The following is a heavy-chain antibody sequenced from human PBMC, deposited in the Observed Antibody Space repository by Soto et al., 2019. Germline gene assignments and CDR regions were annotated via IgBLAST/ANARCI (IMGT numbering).Heavy chain of an antibody. V-gene: IGHV3-7*05. CDR2: IRQDGSEK. D-gene: IGHD2-15*01. CDR1: GFTFSSYW. J-gene: IGHJ4*02. Sequence: GGSLRLSCAASGFTFSSYWMSWVRQAPGKGLEWVANIRQDGSEKYYVDSVKGRFTISRDNAKNSLYLQMNSLRAEDTAVYYCASLRYCSGGSCYAAFDYWGQGTLVTVSS. CDR3: ASLRYCSGGSCYAAFDY.